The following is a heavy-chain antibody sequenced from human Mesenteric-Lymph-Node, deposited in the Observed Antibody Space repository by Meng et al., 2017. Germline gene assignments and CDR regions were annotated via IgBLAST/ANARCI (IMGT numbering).Heavy chain of an antibody. CDR2: INHSGST. CDR3: AREQADGNMGGY. Sequence: SETLSLTCAVYGGSFSGYYWSWIRQPPGKGLEWIGEINHSGSTNYNPSLKSRVTISIDSSKNQLSLKLTSVTAADTAIYYCAREQADGNMGGYWGRGTLVTVSS. D-gene: IGHD6-13*01. V-gene: IGHV4-34*01. CDR1: GGSFSGYY. J-gene: IGHJ4*02.